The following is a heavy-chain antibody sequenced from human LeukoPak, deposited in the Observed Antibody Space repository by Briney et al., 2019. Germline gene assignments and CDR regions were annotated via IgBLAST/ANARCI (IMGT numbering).Heavy chain of an antibody. J-gene: IGHJ6*03. D-gene: IGHD2-15*01. V-gene: IGHV3-64*01. CDR3: ARAVAYYYCYMDV. Sequence: GGSLRLSCAASGFTFSSYAMHWVRQAPGKGLEYVSAISSDGGSTYYANSVKGRFTISRDNSKNTLYLQMGSLRAEDMAVYYCARAVAYYYCYMDVWGKGTTVTVSS. CDR1: GFTFSSYA. CDR2: ISSDGGST.